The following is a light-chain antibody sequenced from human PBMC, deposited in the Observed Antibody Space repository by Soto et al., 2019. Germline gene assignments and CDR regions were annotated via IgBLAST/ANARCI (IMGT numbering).Light chain of an antibody. V-gene: IGKV3-20*01. CDR3: QQYGSLPPGR. CDR1: QSVNRQV. CDR2: DTS. Sequence: VMTKTKDSLSVTPGERFTLSCRASQSVNRQVLWYQHRPGQAPRLLIYDTSNRATGIPARFSGSGSGTDFTLTISRLEAEDFAVYYCQQYGSLPPGRFGHRGRLEI. J-gene: IGKJ5*01.